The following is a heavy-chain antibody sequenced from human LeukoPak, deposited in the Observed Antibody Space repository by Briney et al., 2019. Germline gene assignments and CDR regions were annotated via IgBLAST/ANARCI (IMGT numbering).Heavy chain of an antibody. CDR2: IKTDGRTT. CDR1: EFTFSSYS. CDR3: TTDLDFKLDY. D-gene: IGHD3-9*01. Sequence: GGSLRLSCAVSEFTFSSYSMEWVRQAPGKGLVWVSRIKTDGRTTNYADSVKGRFTISRDNAKNTLYLQMNSLRAEDTAVYYCTTDLDFKLDYWGQGTLVTVSS. V-gene: IGHV3-74*01. J-gene: IGHJ4*02.